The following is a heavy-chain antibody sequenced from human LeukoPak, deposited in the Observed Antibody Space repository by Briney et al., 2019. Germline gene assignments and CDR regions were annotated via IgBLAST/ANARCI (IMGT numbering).Heavy chain of an antibody. CDR3: ARHGSGSYPNSYNWFDP. Sequence: ASVKVSCKASGGTFSSYAISWVRQAPGQGLEWMGWINPNSGGTNYAQKFQGWVTMTRDTSISTAYMELSRLRSDDTAVYYCARHGSGSYPNSYNWFDPWGQGTLVTVSS. CDR2: INPNSGGT. V-gene: IGHV1-2*04. CDR1: GGTFSSYA. D-gene: IGHD3-10*01. J-gene: IGHJ5*02.